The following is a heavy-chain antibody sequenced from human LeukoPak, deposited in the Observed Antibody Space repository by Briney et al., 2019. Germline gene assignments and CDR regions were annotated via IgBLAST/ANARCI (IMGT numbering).Heavy chain of an antibody. V-gene: IGHV4-59*02. CDR1: GGSVSSYY. Sequence: SETLSLTCTVSGGSVSSYYWSWIRQPPGKGLEWIGCVYYSGSTNYYTSLKSRATISVDTSKKQFSLKLNSVTAADTAVYYCARAPSLPIAAAGPDYFDYWGQGTLVTVSS. CDR2: VYYSGST. D-gene: IGHD6-13*01. CDR3: ARAPSLPIAAAGPDYFDY. J-gene: IGHJ4*02.